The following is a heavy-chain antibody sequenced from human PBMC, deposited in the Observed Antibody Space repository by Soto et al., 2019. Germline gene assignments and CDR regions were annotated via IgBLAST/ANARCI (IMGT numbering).Heavy chain of an antibody. J-gene: IGHJ6*02. CDR2: MYNTGRT. CDR3: ARDLWGYCGTDCYPLDV. Sequence: QVQLQESGPGLVKPSETLSLTCTVSGGTISRYYWSWIRQPPGKGLEWIGYMYNTGRTVYNPSFKRRVTLSIDTSKNHFSLKLNSVAAADTAVYYCARDLWGYCGTDCYPLDVWGQGTTVTVSS. CDR1: GGTISRYY. V-gene: IGHV4-59*01. D-gene: IGHD2-21*02.